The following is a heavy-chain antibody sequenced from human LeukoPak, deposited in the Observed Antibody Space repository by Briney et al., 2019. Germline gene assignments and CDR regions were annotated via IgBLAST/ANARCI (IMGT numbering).Heavy chain of an antibody. CDR3: ARDGSSNYGMDV. J-gene: IGHJ6*02. CDR2: IYYSGST. Sequence: SETLSLTRTVSGGSVSSYYWSWIRQPPGKGLEWIGYIYYSGSTNYNPSLKSRVTISVDTSKNQFSLKLSSVTAADTAVYYCARDGSSNYGMDVWGQGTTVTVSS. V-gene: IGHV4-59*02. CDR1: GGSVSSYY. D-gene: IGHD6-13*01.